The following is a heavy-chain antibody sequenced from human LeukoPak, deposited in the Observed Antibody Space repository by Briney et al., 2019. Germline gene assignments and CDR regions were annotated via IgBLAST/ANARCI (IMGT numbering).Heavy chain of an antibody. CDR2: IYHSGST. CDR1: GGSISSSNW. D-gene: IGHD5-18*01. CDR3: ATRGGVTAMVTFDY. J-gene: IGHJ4*02. Sequence: SGTLSLTCAVSGGSISSSNWWSWVRQPPGKGLEWIGEIYHSGSTNYNPSLKCRVTISVDKSKNQFSLKLSSVTAADTAVYYCATRGGVTAMVTFDYWGQGTLVTVSS. V-gene: IGHV4-4*02.